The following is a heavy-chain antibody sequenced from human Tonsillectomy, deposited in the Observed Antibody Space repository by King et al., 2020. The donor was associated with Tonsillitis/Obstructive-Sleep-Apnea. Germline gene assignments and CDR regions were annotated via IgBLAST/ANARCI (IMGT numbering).Heavy chain of an antibody. J-gene: IGHJ4*02. D-gene: IGHD3-9*01. V-gene: IGHV1-18*01. CDR2: ISAYNGNT. CDR3: ARVHYDILTGYPSHYFDY. CDR1: GYTFTSYG. Sequence: QLVQSGAEVKKPAASVKVSCKASGYTFTSYGISWVRQAPGQGLEWMGWISAYNGNTNYAQKLPGRVTMTTDTSTSTAYMELRSLRSDDTAVYYCARVHYDILTGYPSHYFDYWGQGTLVTVSS.